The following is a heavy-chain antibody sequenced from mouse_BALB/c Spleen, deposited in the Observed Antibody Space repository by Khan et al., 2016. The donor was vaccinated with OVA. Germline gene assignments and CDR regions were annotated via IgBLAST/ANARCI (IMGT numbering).Heavy chain of an antibody. CDR2: INPNTYNL. V-gene: IGHV1-18*01. CDR1: GYSFTASY. CDR3: ARGYDFFAY. D-gene: IGHD2-14*01. Sequence: EVPLVASGPDLVKTGASVTISCKASGYSFTASYMTWVRLSPGKSLECIGRINPNTYNLNYNQRFKGKAILTVDTSSSTAYMELRSLTSEDAAVYFCARGYDFFAYWGQGTLVTVSA. J-gene: IGHJ3*01.